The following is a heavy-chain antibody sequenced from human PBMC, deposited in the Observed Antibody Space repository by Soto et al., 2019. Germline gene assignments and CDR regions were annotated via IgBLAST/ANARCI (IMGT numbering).Heavy chain of an antibody. Sequence: DVQLVESGGGLIQPGESLRLSCVAFGLTVSGTKYVAWVRQAPGKGLEWVSALYDVFGSFYADSVKGRFTTSSDRSRSTVYLQMKDLRPDDTAVYYCASWREREHAFDVWGQGTAVIVSP. J-gene: IGHJ3*01. CDR2: LYDVFGS. D-gene: IGHD1-1*01. CDR3: ASWREREHAFDV. CDR1: GLTVSGTKY. V-gene: IGHV3-53*01.